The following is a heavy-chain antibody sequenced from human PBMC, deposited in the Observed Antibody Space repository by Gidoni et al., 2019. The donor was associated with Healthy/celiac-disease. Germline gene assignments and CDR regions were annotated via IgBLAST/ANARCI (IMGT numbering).Heavy chain of an antibody. V-gene: IGHV3-48*02. CDR1: GVTFSSYS. CDR3: AREYSSSWYGWFDP. Sequence: EVQLVESGGGLVQLGGSMRLSCAASGVTFSSYSMNWVRQAPGKGLEWVSYISSSSSTIYYADSVKGRFTISRDNAKNSLYLQMNSLRDEDTAVYYCAREYSSSWYGWFDPWGQGTLVTVSS. CDR2: ISSSSSTI. D-gene: IGHD6-13*01. J-gene: IGHJ5*02.